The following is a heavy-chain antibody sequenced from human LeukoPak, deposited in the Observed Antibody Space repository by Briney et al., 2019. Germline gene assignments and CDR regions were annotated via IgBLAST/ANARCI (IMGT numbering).Heavy chain of an antibody. D-gene: IGHD3-10*01. CDR2: FDPEDGET. V-gene: IGHV1-24*01. CDR1: GYTLTELS. CDR3: ATDQSLYGSRYDFDY. J-gene: IGHJ4*02. Sequence: ASVKVSCKFSGYTLTELSMHWVRQAPGKGLEWMGGFDPEDGETIYAQKFQGRVTMTEDTSTDTAYMELSSLRSEDTAVYYCATDQSLYGSRYDFDYWGQGTLVTVSS.